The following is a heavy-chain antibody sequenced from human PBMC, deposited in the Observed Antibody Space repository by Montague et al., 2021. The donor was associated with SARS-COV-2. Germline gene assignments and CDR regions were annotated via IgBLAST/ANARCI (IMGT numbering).Heavy chain of an antibody. Sequence: SVKVSCKASGFTFTSSAMQWVRQARGQRLGWIGWIVLGSGNTNYAQKFQERVTITRDMSTSTAYMELSSLRSEDTAVYYCAARGFGESNGDLFDYWGQGTLVTVSS. CDR1: GFTFTSSA. V-gene: IGHV1-58*02. CDR2: IVLGSGNT. D-gene: IGHD3-10*01. J-gene: IGHJ4*02. CDR3: AARGFGESNGDLFDY.